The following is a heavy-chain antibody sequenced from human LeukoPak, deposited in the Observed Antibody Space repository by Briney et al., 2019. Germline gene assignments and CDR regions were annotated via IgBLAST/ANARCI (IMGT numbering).Heavy chain of an antibody. V-gene: IGHV4-34*01. CDR3: ARRYYYDSSGYYSLGHYYYGMDV. CDR2: INHSGST. Sequence: SETLSLTCAVYGGSFSGYYWSWIRQPPGKGLEWIGEINHSGSTNYNPSLKSRVTISVDTSKNQFSLKLSSVTAADTAVYYCARRYYYDSSGYYSLGHYYYGMDVWGQGTTVTVSS. J-gene: IGHJ6*02. CDR1: GGSFSGYY. D-gene: IGHD3-22*01.